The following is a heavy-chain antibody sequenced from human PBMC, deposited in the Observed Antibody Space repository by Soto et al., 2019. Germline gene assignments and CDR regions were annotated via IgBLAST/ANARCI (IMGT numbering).Heavy chain of an antibody. V-gene: IGHV4-39*01. D-gene: IGHD6-13*01. J-gene: IGHJ5*02. CDR3: ARGHGQLVLIWFDP. CDR1: GGSISSSSYY. Sequence: SETLSLTCTVSGGSISSSSYYWGWIRQPPGEGLEWIGSIYYSGSTYYNPSLKSRVTISVDTSKNQFSLKLSSVTAADTAVYYCARGHGQLVLIWFDPWGQGTLVTVSS. CDR2: IYYSGST.